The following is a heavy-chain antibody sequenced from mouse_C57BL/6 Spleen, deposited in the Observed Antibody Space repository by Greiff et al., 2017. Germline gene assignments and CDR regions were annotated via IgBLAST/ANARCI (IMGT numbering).Heavy chain of an antibody. D-gene: IGHD2-3*01. J-gene: IGHJ4*01. V-gene: IGHV10-1*01. Sequence: EVQVVESGGGLVQPKGSLKLSCAASGFSFNTYAMNWVRQAPGKGLEWVARIRSKSNNYATYYADSVKDRFTISRDDSESMLYLQMNNLKTEDTAMYYCVRHGGLYDGYYDYYAMDYWGQGTSVTVSS. CDR3: VRHGGLYDGYYDYYAMDY. CDR1: GFSFNTYA. CDR2: IRSKSNNYAT.